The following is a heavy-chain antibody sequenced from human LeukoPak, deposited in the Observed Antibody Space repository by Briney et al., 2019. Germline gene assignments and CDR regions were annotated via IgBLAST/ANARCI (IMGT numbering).Heavy chain of an antibody. CDR2: TYYRSKWYN. Sequence: SQTLSLTCDISGDSVSSNSAAWHWIRQSPSRGLEWLGRTYYRSKWYNDYAVSVKSRITINPDTSKNQFSLQLNSVTPQDTAVYYCVRQYSSGWIYYYGMDVWGQGTTVTVS. CDR1: GDSVSSNSAA. J-gene: IGHJ6*02. V-gene: IGHV6-1*01. CDR3: VRQYSSGWIYYYGMDV. D-gene: IGHD6-19*01.